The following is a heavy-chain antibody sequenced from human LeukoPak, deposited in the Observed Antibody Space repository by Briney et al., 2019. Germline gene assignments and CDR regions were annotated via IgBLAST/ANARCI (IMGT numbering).Heavy chain of an antibody. V-gene: IGHV4-34*01. CDR1: GGSFSGYY. CDR3: ARCAAMVRGRYFDY. D-gene: IGHD3-10*01. CDR2: INHSGST. Sequence: SETLSLTCAVYGGSFSGYYWSWIRQPPGKGLEWIGEINHSGSTNYNPSLKSRVTISVDTSKNQFSLKLSSVTAADTAVYYCARCAAMVRGRYFDYWGQGTLVTVSS. J-gene: IGHJ4*02.